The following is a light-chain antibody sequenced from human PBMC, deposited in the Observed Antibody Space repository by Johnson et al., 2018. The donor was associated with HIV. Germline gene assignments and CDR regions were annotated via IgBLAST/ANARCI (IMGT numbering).Light chain of an antibody. CDR2: EDN. J-gene: IGLJ1*01. CDR3: APWDSSLRTGF. CDR1: SSNIGNNY. V-gene: IGLV1-51*02. Sequence: QSVLTQPPSVSAAPGQKVTISCSGSSSNIGNNYVSWYQQFPGAAPKLLIYEDNKRPSGIPDRFSGSKSGTSATLGITGLQTGDAADYYCAPWDSSLRTGFFGTGTKVTVL.